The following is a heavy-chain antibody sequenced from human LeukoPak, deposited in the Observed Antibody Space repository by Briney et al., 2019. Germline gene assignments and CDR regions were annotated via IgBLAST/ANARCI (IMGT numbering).Heavy chain of an antibody. J-gene: IGHJ4*02. D-gene: IGHD3-22*01. CDR3: ARDQYYDSSGYYLDY. Sequence: PGGSLRLSCAASGFTFSSYGMHWVRQASGKGLEWVAVIWYDGSNKYYADSVKGRFTISRDNSKNTLYLQMNSLRAEDTAVYYCARDQYYDSSGYYLDYWGQGTLVIVSS. CDR1: GFTFSSYG. CDR2: IWYDGSNK. V-gene: IGHV3-33*01.